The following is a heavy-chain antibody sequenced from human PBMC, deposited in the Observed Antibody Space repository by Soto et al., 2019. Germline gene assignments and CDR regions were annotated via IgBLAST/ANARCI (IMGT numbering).Heavy chain of an antibody. D-gene: IGHD1-1*01. CDR2: IASHGGGR. V-gene: IGHV3-30*18. Sequence: GGSLRLSCAASGFPFSRYSMHWVRQAPGKGLGRVAVIASHGGGRFYGDSVDGRFSISRDNSADTVYLHMNSLRDDDTAVYFCVKEHVNGWPNLEFWGQGALVTVSS. CDR3: VKEHVNGWPNLEF. CDR1: GFPFSRYS. J-gene: IGHJ1*01.